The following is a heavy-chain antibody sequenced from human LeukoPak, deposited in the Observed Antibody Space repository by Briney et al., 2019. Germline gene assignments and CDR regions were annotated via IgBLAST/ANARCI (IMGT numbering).Heavy chain of an antibody. CDR1: GGTFSSYA. Sequence: SVKVSCKASGGTFSSYAISWVRQAPGQGLEWMGGIIPIFGTANYAQKFQGRVTITTDESTSTAYMELSSLRSEDTAVYCCASFEYYYDSSGYQEYFQHWGQGTLVTVSS. CDR3: ASFEYYYDSSGYQEYFQH. D-gene: IGHD3-22*01. J-gene: IGHJ1*01. V-gene: IGHV1-69*05. CDR2: IIPIFGTA.